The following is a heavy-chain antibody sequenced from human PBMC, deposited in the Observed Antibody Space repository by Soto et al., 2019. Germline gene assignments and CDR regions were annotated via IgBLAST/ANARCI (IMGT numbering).Heavy chain of an antibody. CDR3: AKVAYFMIVVVYYFDY. CDR1: GFTFSSYV. V-gene: IGHV3-23*01. CDR2: ISGSGGST. D-gene: IGHD3-22*01. Sequence: EVQLLESGGGLVQPGGSLRLSCAASGFTFSSYVMSWVRQAPGKGLEWVSAISGSGGSTYYADSVKGRFTISRDNSKNTLYLQMNSLRAEDTAVYYCAKVAYFMIVVVYYFDYWGQGTLVTVSS. J-gene: IGHJ4*02.